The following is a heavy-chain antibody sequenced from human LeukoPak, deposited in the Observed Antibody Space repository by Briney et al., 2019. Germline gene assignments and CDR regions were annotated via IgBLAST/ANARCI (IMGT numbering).Heavy chain of an antibody. D-gene: IGHD2-2*01. V-gene: IGHV4-39*01. CDR1: GGSISSSTYY. Sequence: SETLSLTCTVSGGSISSSTYYWARIPQPPGKGLDWIGSIYYNGSIYYDPYLQSRVTISADTSKNQFSLKLSSVTAADSAVYYCVRLPYCSSTSCQQGYYGMDVWGQGTTVTVSS. CDR2: IYYNGSI. CDR3: VRLPYCSSTSCQQGYYGMDV. J-gene: IGHJ6*02.